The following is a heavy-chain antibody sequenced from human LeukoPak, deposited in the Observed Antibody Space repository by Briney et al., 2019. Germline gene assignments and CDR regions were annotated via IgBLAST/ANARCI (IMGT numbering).Heavy chain of an antibody. CDR2: INSDGSST. CDR3: AREGRIQNYYYYMDV. Sequence: GGSLRLSCAASGFTFSSYWMHWVRQAPGKGLVWVSRINSDGSSTSYADSVKGRFTISRDNAKNTLYLQMNSLRAEDTAVYYCAREGRIQNYYYYMDVWGKGTTVTVS. V-gene: IGHV3-74*01. CDR1: GFTFSSYW. J-gene: IGHJ6*03.